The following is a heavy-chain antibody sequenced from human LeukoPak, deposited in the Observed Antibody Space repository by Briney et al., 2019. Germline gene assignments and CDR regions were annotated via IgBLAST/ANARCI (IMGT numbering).Heavy chain of an antibody. D-gene: IGHD2-2*01. CDR3: ARAGPSSIVVVPAARSYYYGMDV. V-gene: IGHV1-69*13. J-gene: IGHJ6*02. CDR2: IIPIFGTA. Sequence: ASVKVSCKASGGTFSSYAISWVQQAPGQGLEWMGGIIPIFGTANYAQKFQGRVTITADESTSTAYMELSSLRSEDTAVYYCARAGPSSIVVVPAARSYYYGMDVWGQGTTVTVSS. CDR1: GGTFSSYA.